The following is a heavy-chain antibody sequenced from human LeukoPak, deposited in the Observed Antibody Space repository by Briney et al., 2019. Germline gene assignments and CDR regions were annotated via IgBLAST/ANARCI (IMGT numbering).Heavy chain of an antibody. CDR3: ARHERESSGWKYFDY. J-gene: IGHJ4*02. V-gene: IGHV4-59*08. Sequence: PSETLSLTCTVSGGSISSYYWSWIRQPPGKGLEWIGYIYYSGSTNYNPSLKSRATISVDTSKNQFSLKLSSVTAADTAVYYCARHERESSGWKYFDYWGQGTLVTVSS. CDR1: GGSISSYY. CDR2: IYYSGST. D-gene: IGHD6-19*01.